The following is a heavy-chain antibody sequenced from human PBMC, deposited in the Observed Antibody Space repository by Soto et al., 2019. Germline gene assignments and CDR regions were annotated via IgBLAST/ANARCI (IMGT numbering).Heavy chain of an antibody. J-gene: IGHJ6*02. Sequence: QVQLVQSGAEVKKPGASVKVSCKASGYIFVNYGIAWVRQAPGQGLEWMGWISPYTGNTHSATKGHSRHTMTTDTATSTAYMDLGSLTSDDTAVYYCVMVDNYVTPTPQDVWGQGTTVTVSS. D-gene: IGHD3-16*01. V-gene: IGHV1-18*01. CDR2: ISPYTGNT. CDR1: GYIFVNYG. CDR3: VMVDNYVTPTPQDV.